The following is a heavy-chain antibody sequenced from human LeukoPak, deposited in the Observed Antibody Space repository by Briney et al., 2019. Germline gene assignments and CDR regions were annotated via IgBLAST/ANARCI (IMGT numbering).Heavy chain of an antibody. D-gene: IGHD2-15*01. CDR2: INHSGST. CDR3: ARPLTRALYRRSTYAFNI. CDR1: GGSFSGYY. Sequence: SETLSLTCAVYGGSFSGYYWSWIRQPPGKGLEWIGEINHSGSTNYNPSLTSRVTISVDMSKNQFSLKLSSVPAADTAVYYCARPLTRALYRRSTYAFNICGQGTMVTVSS. J-gene: IGHJ3*02. V-gene: IGHV4-34*01.